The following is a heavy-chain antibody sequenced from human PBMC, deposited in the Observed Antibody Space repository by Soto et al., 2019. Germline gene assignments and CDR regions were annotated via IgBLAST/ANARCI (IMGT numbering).Heavy chain of an antibody. CDR2: IYYSGST. CDR1: GGSISSSSYY. J-gene: IGHJ1*01. CDR3: ARSGRQQLVLFQH. V-gene: IGHV4-39*01. Sequence: SETLSLTCTVSGGSISSSSYYWGWIRQPPGKGLEWIGSIYYSGSTYYNPSLKSRVTISVDTSKNQFSLKLSSVTAADTAVYYCARSGRQQLVLFQHWGQGTLVTVSS. D-gene: IGHD6-13*01.